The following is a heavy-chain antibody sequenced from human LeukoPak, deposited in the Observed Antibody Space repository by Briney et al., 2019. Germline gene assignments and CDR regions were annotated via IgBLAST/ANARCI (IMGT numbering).Heavy chain of an antibody. CDR1: GYTFTSYG. D-gene: IGHD3-16*02. J-gene: IGHJ5*02. CDR2: ISAYNGNT. Sequence: ASVKVSCKASGYTFTSYGISWVRQAPGQGLEWMGWISAYNGNTNYAQKLQGRVTMTRNTSTSTAYMELSSLRSEDTAVYYCARAGDYVWGSYRSYNWFDPWGQGTLVTVSS. CDR3: ARAGDYVWGSYRSYNWFDP. V-gene: IGHV1-18*01.